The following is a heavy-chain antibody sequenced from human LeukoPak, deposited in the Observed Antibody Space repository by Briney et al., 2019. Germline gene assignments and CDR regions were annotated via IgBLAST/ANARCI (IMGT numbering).Heavy chain of an antibody. Sequence: PSETLSPTCTVSGGSISSYYWSWVRQPAGKGLEWIGRIYTSGSTNYNPSLKSRVTMSVDTSKNQFSLKLSSVTAADTAVYYCARGPWIQLWSENFDYWGQGTLVTVSS. J-gene: IGHJ4*02. CDR2: IYTSGST. V-gene: IGHV4-4*07. CDR3: ARGPWIQLWSENFDY. CDR1: GGSISSYY. D-gene: IGHD5-18*01.